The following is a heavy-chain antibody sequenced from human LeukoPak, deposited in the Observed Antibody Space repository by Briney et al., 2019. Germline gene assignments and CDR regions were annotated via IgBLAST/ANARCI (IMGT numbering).Heavy chain of an antibody. D-gene: IGHD3-9*01. V-gene: IGHV4-59*08. CDR2: IYYSGST. CDR3: ARLSRRYFDWLFYPDYFDY. Sequence: SGTLSLTCTVSGGSISSYYWSWIRQPPGKGLEWIEYIYYSGSTNYNPSLKSRVTISVDTSKNQFSLKLSSVTAADTAVYYCARLSRRYFDWLFYPDYFDYWGQGTLVTVSS. CDR1: GGSISSYY. J-gene: IGHJ4*02.